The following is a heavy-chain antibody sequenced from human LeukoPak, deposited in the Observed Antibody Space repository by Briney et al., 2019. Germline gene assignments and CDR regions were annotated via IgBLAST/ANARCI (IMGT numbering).Heavy chain of an antibody. CDR2: IYYDGTT. CDR1: GDSINSRRYY. V-gene: IGHV4-39*01. D-gene: IGHD2/OR15-2a*01. Sequence: PSETLSLTCTVSGDSINSRRYYWGWLRQPPGAGLEWIGNIYYDGTTYYNASLKSRVTISVDTSKNQFSLNLTSVTAADTAVYFCARRESFDSWGQGTLVTVSS. J-gene: IGHJ4*02. CDR3: ARRESFDS.